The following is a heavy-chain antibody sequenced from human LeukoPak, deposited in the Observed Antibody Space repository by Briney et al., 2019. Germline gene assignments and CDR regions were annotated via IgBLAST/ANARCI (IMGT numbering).Heavy chain of an antibody. Sequence: PSETLSLTCAVYGGSFSGYYWSWIRQPPGKGLGWIGEINHSGSTNYNPSLKSRVTISVDTSKNQFSLKLSSVTAADTAVYYCARLISGYHDYWGQGTLVTVSS. V-gene: IGHV4-34*01. J-gene: IGHJ4*02. CDR3: ARLISGYHDY. CDR2: INHSGST. D-gene: IGHD5-12*01. CDR1: GGSFSGYY.